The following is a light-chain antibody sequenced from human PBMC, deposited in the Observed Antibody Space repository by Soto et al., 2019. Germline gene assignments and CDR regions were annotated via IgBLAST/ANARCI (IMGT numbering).Light chain of an antibody. Sequence: QSALTQPASVSGSPGQSITISCTATSSNVGIYNLVSWYQHHPGKAPKLIIYEGSKRPSGVSNRFSGSRSGNSASLTISGLQAEDEADYYCCSYAGSSPYVFGTGTKLTVL. V-gene: IGLV2-23*01. CDR2: EGS. CDR3: CSYAGSSPYV. CDR1: SSNVGIYNL. J-gene: IGLJ1*01.